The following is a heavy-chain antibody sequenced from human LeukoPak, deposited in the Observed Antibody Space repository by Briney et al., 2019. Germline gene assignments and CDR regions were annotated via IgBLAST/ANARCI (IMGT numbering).Heavy chain of an antibody. Sequence: GGSLRLSCAASGFTFSDCYMSWIRQAPGKGLEWVAYISDSGRTIYYADSVKGRFTISRDNAKNSLYLQMNSLRAEDTAVYYCARDYPYSNYGSGFDYWGQGTLVTVSS. J-gene: IGHJ4*02. V-gene: IGHV3-11*04. CDR3: ARDYPYSNYGSGFDY. D-gene: IGHD4-11*01. CDR1: GFTFSDCY. CDR2: ISDSGRTI.